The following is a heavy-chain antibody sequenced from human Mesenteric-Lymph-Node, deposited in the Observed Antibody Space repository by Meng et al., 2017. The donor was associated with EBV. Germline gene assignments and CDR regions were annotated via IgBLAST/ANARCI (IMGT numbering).Heavy chain of an antibody. CDR2: ISAYNRNT. CDR3: ARVSDYDSSGLDY. D-gene: IGHD3-22*01. J-gene: IGHJ4*02. V-gene: IGHV1-18*01. CDR1: GYTFNNYG. Sequence: QVQLVESGAEVKKPGASVSVSCKASGYTFNNYGFTWVRQAPGQGLEWMGWISAYNRNTDYAQIFRGRVTMTTDTSTSTAYLDLRSLTSDDTAVYYCARVSDYDSSGLDYWGQGTLVTVSS.